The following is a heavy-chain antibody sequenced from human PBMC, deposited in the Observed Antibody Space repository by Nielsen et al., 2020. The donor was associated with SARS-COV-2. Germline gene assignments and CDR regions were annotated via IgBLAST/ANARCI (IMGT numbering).Heavy chain of an antibody. CDR2: INSDGSST. CDR1: GFTFSSYW. J-gene: IGHJ4*02. Sequence: GGSLRLSCAASGFTFSSYWMHWVRQAPGKGLVWVSRINSDGSSTSYADSAKGRFTISRDNAKNSLYLQMNSLRAEDTALYYCANSLAAAGTLLDYWGQGTLVTVSS. D-gene: IGHD6-13*01. CDR3: ANSLAAAGTLLDY. V-gene: IGHV3-74*01.